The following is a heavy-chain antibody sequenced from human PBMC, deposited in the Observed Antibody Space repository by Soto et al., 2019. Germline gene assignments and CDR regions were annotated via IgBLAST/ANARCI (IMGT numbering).Heavy chain of an antibody. Sequence: PGGSMRLSCSASGFTFNSYGVHWVRQNPGKGLEWVAVISYDGSNKYYADSVKGRFTISRDNSKNTLYLQMNSLRAEDTAVYYCAKDLSSSGWYRYFDYWGQGTLVTVSS. CDR1: GFTFNSYG. J-gene: IGHJ4*02. CDR2: ISYDGSNK. CDR3: AKDLSSSGWYRYFDY. D-gene: IGHD6-19*01. V-gene: IGHV3-30*18.